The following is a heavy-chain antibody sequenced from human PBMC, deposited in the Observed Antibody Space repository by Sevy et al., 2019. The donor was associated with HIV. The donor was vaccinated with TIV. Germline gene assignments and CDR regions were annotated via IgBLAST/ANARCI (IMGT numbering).Heavy chain of an antibody. CDR3: AREGCTKPHDY. CDR2: LFFGCGEI. D-gene: IGHD2-8*01. CDR1: GFTFSKYS. J-gene: IGHJ4*02. V-gene: IGHV3-23*01. Sequence: GGSLRLSCAASGFTFSKYSMSWVRQLPGKGLEWVSTLFFGCGEINYADSVKGRFTFSRDNSKSSVYLQMNNLRPEDTAVYYCAREGCTKPHDYWGQGTLVTVSS.